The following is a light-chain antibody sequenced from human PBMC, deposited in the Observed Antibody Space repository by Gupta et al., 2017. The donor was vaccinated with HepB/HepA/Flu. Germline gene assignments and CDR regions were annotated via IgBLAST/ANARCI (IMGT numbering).Light chain of an antibody. V-gene: IGKV3-20*01. Sequence: EIVLTQYPGTLSLSPGERATLSCRASQSVSSSYLAWYQQKPGQAPRLLIYGASSRATDIPDRFSGSGSGTDFTLTISRLEPEDFAVYYCQQYCSSSHSLGGGTKVEIK. CDR2: GAS. CDR3: QQYCSSSHS. CDR1: QSVSSSY. J-gene: IGKJ4*01.